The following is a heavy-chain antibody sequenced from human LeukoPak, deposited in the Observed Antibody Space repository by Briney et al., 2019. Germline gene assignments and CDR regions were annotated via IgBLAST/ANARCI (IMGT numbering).Heavy chain of an antibody. D-gene: IGHD6-19*01. CDR2: ISGSGGST. CDR3: AKDILRQWLTLDY. V-gene: IGHV3-23*01. Sequence: GRSLRLSCAASGFTFSSYGMHWVRQAPGKGLEWVSAISGSGGSTYYADSVKGRFTISRDNSKNTLYLQMNSLRAEDTAVYYCAKDILRQWLTLDYWGQGTLVTVSS. CDR1: GFTFSSYG. J-gene: IGHJ4*02.